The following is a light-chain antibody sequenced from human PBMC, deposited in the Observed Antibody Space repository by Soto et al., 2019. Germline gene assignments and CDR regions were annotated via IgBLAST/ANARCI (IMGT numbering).Light chain of an antibody. V-gene: IGKV3-15*01. CDR3: QQYNNWPLT. CDR1: QSLSSN. Sequence: EIVMTQSPATLSVSPEERATLSCRASQSLSSNLAWYQQKPCQAPRLLIYGASTRAPGITGRFSGSGSGTEFTLTISSLQSEDFAVYYCQQYNNWPLTFGGGTKVEIK. CDR2: GAS. J-gene: IGKJ4*01.